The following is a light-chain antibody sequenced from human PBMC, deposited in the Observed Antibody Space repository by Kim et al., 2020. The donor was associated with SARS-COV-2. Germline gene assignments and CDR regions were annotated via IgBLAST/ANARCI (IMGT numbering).Light chain of an antibody. J-gene: IGKJ3*01. CDR1: QGIGND. CDR3: LQDYNFPFT. Sequence: AIQMTQSPSSLSASVGDRVTITCRASQGIGNDLSWYQQKPGEAPNLLIYAASSLQSGVPSRFSGSGSGTEFTLTINSLQPEDFATYYCLQDYNFPFTFGPGTKVDIK. CDR2: AAS. V-gene: IGKV1-6*01.